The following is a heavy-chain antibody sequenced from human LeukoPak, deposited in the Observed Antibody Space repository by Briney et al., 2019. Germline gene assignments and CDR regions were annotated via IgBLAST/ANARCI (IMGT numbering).Heavy chain of an antibody. Sequence: GASVKVPCKASGYTFTSYYMHWVRQAPGQGLEWMGIINPSGGSTSYAQKFQGRVTMIRDTSTSTVYMELSSLRSEDTAVYYCARALMATISYHYGMDVWGQGTTVTVSS. J-gene: IGHJ6*02. V-gene: IGHV1-46*01. CDR1: GYTFTSYY. CDR2: INPSGGST. CDR3: ARALMATISYHYGMDV. D-gene: IGHD5-24*01.